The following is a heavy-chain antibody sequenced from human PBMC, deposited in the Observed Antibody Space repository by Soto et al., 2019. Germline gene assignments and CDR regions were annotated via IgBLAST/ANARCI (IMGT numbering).Heavy chain of an antibody. CDR2: INPNSGGT. CDR1: GYTFTGYY. CDR3: ARGKRNYGVTPFDY. D-gene: IGHD4-17*01. J-gene: IGHJ4*02. V-gene: IGHV1-2*02. Sequence: ASVKVSCKASGYTFTGYYMHWVRQAPGQGLEWMGWINPNSGGTNYAQKFQGRVTMTRDTSISTAYMELSRLRSDDTDVYYCARGKRNYGVTPFDYWGQGTLVTVSS.